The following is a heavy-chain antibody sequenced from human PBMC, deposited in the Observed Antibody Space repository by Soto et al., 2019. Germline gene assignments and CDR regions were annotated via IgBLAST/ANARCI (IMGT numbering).Heavy chain of an antibody. D-gene: IGHD3-10*01. Sequence: EVQLLESGGGLVQPGGSLRLSCAASGFTFGSNAMTWVRQAPGKGLEWVPSLSGSGSGTSYADSVKGRFTISRDNSKNTLYLQMNSLRAEDTAVYYCVKYYGSGSYDYWGQGTLVTVSS. J-gene: IGHJ4*02. CDR1: GFTFGSNA. V-gene: IGHV3-23*01. CDR2: LSGSGSGT. CDR3: VKYYGSGSYDY.